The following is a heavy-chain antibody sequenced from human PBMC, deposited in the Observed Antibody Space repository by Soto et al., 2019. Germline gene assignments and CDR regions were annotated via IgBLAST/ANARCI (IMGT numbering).Heavy chain of an antibody. Sequence: KQSQTLSLTCTVSGGSISSGGYYWSWIRQHPGKGLEWIGYIYYSGSTYYNPSLKSRVTISVDTSQNQFSLKLSSVTAADTAVYYCARYSYGYPYNYWGQGTLVTVSS. V-gene: IGHV4-31*02. D-gene: IGHD5-18*01. CDR2: IYYSGST. J-gene: IGHJ4*02. CDR3: ARYSYGYPYNY. CDR1: GGSISSGGYY.